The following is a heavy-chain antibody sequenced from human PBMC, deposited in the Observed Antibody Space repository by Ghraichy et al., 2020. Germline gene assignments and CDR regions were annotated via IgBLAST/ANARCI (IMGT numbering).Heavy chain of an antibody. Sequence: LSLTCAASGFTFSSYAMSWVRQAPGKGLEWVSAISGSGGSTYYADSVKGRFTISRDNSKNTLYLQMNSLRAEDTAVYYCAKDVSSGSGWFTRFDYWGQGTLVTVSS. D-gene: IGHD6-19*01. CDR1: GFTFSSYA. CDR3: AKDVSSGSGWFTRFDY. V-gene: IGHV3-23*01. CDR2: ISGSGGST. J-gene: IGHJ4*02.